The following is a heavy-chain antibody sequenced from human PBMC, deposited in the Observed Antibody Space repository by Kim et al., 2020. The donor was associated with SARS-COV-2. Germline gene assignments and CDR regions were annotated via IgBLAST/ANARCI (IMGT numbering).Heavy chain of an antibody. D-gene: IGHD3-10*01. V-gene: IGHV4-4*07. CDR2: IYTSGST. J-gene: IGHJ5*02. Sequence: SETLSLTCTVSGDSISSYYWSWIRQPAGKGLEWIGRIYTSGSTNYNPSLKSRVTMSVDTSKNQFSLKLSSVTAADTAVYYCARDPLDPMVRGVNWFDPWGQGTLVTVSS. CDR1: GDSISSYY. CDR3: ARDPLDPMVRGVNWFDP.